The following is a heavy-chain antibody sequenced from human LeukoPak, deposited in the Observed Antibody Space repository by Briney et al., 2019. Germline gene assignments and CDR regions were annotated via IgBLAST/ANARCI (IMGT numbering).Heavy chain of an antibody. CDR2: IYSGGST. CDR1: GFTVSSNY. D-gene: IGHD6-19*01. Sequence: GGSLRLSCAASGFTVSSNYMSWVRQAPGKGLEWVSVIYSGGSTYYADSVKGRFTISRDNSKSTLYLQMNSLRAEDTAAYYCARSIAVAGFRPWARRVSPTFDYWGQGTLVTVSS. J-gene: IGHJ4*02. CDR3: ARSIAVAGFRPWARRVSPTFDY. V-gene: IGHV3-66*01.